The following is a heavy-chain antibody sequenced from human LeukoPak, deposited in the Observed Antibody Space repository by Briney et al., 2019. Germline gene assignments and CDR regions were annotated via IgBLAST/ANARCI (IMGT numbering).Heavy chain of an antibody. CDR2: IKSKTDGGTP. D-gene: IGHD6-13*01. CDR3: TGVSRSSWYDY. V-gene: IGHV3-15*01. CDR1: GFTFSNAW. J-gene: IGHJ4*02. Sequence: GSLRLSCAASGFTFSNAWMSWVRQAPGKGLEWVGRIKSKTDGGTPDYAAPVKGRFTISRDDSKNTLYLQMNSLKTEDTAVYYCTGVSRSSWYDYWGQGTLVTVSS.